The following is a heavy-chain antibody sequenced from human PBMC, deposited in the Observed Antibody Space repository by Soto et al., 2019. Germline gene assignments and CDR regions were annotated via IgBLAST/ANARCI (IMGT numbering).Heavy chain of an antibody. V-gene: IGHV1-18*04. D-gene: IGHD4-4*01. CDR1: GYLFNSYG. J-gene: IGHJ4*02. Sequence: QVQLVQSGAEVKQPGASVKVSCKTSGYLFNSYGLSWVRKAPGQGLEWMGWISGYNAKTTYEQKFQGRVIMTTDTTTSTAYIELRSLRFYVTAVYYCARDETYSSYFFVYCGQGTLVTVSS. CDR2: ISGYNAKT. CDR3: ARDETYSSYFFVY.